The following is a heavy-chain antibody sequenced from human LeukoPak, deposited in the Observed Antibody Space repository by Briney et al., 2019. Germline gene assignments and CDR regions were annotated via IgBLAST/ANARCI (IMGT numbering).Heavy chain of an antibody. CDR3: SRGAL. V-gene: IGHV3-74*01. Sequence: GGSLRLSCAASGFTFSTYYMHWVRQPPGKGLAWVSRINPDGTDTRYADSVKGRFTVSRDNAKNTLFLQMNSLTTEDTAVYYCSRGALGGQGTLVTVSS. CDR2: INPDGTDT. D-gene: IGHD6-6*01. CDR1: GFTFSTYY. J-gene: IGHJ4*02.